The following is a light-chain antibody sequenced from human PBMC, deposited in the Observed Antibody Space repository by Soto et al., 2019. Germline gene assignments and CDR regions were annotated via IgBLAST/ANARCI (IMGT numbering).Light chain of an antibody. CDR1: QSIGSY. V-gene: IGKV1-39*01. J-gene: IGKJ2*01. CDR2: AAS. Sequence: DIQMTQSPSSLSASVGDRVTITCRASQSIGSYLSGYHQKPGKAPKLLIYAASSLQSGVPSRFSGSGSGTDFTLTISSLQAEDFATYYCPQTYSDHPHTFCQGTKLEIK. CDR3: PQTYSDHPHT.